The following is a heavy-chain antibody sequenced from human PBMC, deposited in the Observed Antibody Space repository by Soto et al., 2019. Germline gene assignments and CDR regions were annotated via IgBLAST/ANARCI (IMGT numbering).Heavy chain of an antibody. J-gene: IGHJ5*02. V-gene: IGHV4-30-4*01. Sequence: QVQLQESGPGLVKPSQTLSLTCTVSGGSISSGDYYWSWIRQPPGKGLEWIGYIYYSGSTYYNPSHKSRVTISVDTSKNQFSLKLSSVTAADTAVYYCARAMVVTQNWFDPWGQGTLVTVSS. CDR1: GGSISSGDYY. D-gene: IGHD2-21*02. CDR2: IYYSGST. CDR3: ARAMVVTQNWFDP.